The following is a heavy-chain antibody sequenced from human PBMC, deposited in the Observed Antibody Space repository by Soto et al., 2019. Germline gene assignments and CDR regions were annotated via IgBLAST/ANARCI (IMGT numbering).Heavy chain of an antibody. CDR3: ARAVNLYHHYYYYYMDV. CDR1: GGSISSYY. Sequence: SETLSLTCTVSGGSISSYYWSWIRQPPGKGLEWIGYIYYSGSTNYNPSLKSRVTISVDTSKNQFSLKLSSVTAADTAVYYCARAVNLYHHYYYYYMDVWGKGTTVTVSS. D-gene: IGHD2-2*02. J-gene: IGHJ6*03. CDR2: IYYSGST. V-gene: IGHV4-59*01.